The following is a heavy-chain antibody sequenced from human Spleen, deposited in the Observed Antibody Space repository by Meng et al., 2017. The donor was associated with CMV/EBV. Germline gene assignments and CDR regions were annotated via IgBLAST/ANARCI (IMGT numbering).Heavy chain of an antibody. Sequence: ESLKISCTVSGGSIRAFYWSWIRQPPGKGLEWIGNIHHSGSSNYNPSLKSRVTISIDTSKNQFSLNLSSVTAADTALYYCARFPGARNAFDIWGQGTMVTVSS. D-gene: IGHD3-10*01. CDR2: IHHSGSS. CDR1: GGSIRAFY. CDR3: ARFPGARNAFDI. V-gene: IGHV4-59*13. J-gene: IGHJ3*02.